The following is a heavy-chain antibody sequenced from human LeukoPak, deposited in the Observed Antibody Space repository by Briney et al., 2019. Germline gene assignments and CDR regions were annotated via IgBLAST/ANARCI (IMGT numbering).Heavy chain of an antibody. J-gene: IGHJ4*02. CDR3: ARRGPIGLDY. V-gene: IGHV4-59*01. CDR2: IYYSGST. CDR1: GGSISSYY. Sequence: SETLSLTCTVSGGSISSYYWSWIRQPPGKGLEWIGYIYYSGSTNYNPSLKSRVTISVDTSKNQFSLRLSSVTAADTAVYYCARRGPIGLDYWGQGTLVTVSS.